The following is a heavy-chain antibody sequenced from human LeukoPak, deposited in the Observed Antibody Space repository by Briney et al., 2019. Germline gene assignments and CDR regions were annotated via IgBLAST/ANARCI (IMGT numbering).Heavy chain of an antibody. CDR2: IHASGKT. D-gene: IGHD3-9*01. CDR1: GDSISNYY. Sequence: SETRSLTCTVSGDSISNYYWSWIRQPAGKGLEWIGRIHASGKTKYSPSLNTRVTMSVDMSKKQFTLKLNSVTAADTAVYYCARDHPNRNFDWLLDAFDIWGQGTIVTVSS. J-gene: IGHJ3*02. V-gene: IGHV4-4*07. CDR3: ARDHPNRNFDWLLDAFDI.